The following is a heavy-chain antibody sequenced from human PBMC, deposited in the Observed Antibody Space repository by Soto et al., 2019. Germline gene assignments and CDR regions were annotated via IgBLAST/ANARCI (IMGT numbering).Heavy chain of an antibody. CDR2: ISAGGNNI. J-gene: IGHJ4*02. Sequence: EVQLLESGGGLVQPGGSLRLSCAASGFTFSNYAMTWVRQAPGKGLEWVSGISAGGNNIYYAASAKGRFTISRDNSKNTSYLQMDSLRAEDTAVYYCAKDPIAAVGTFLDSWGLGTLVTVSS. D-gene: IGHD6-13*01. CDR3: AKDPIAAVGTFLDS. CDR1: GFTFSNYA. V-gene: IGHV3-23*01.